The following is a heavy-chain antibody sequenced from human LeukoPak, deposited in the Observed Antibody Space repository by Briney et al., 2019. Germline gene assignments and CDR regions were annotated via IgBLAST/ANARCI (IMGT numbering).Heavy chain of an antibody. V-gene: IGHV4-59*08. D-gene: IGHD3-10*01. CDR2: IYYSGST. J-gene: IGHJ4*02. CDR3: AKIGDAGLGSHDY. CDR1: GGSISSYY. Sequence: KPSETLSLTCTVSGGSISSYYWSWIRQPPGKGLEWIGYIYYSGSTNYNPSLKSRVTISVDTSKNQFSLKLSSVTAADTAVYYCAKIGDAGLGSHDYWGQGTLVTISS.